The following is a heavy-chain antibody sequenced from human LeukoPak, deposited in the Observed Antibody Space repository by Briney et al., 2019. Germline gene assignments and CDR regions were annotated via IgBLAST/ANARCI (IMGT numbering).Heavy chain of an antibody. CDR3: AREYHGAANAFDI. V-gene: IGHV4-59*01. J-gene: IGHJ3*02. CDR1: GGSISSYY. CDR2: IYYSGST. Sequence: PSETLSLTCTVSGGSISSYYWSWIRQPPGRGLEWIGYIYYSGSTNYNPSLKSRVTISVDTSKNQFSLKLSSVTAADTAVYHCAREYHGAANAFDIWGQGTMVTVSS. D-gene: IGHD2-15*01.